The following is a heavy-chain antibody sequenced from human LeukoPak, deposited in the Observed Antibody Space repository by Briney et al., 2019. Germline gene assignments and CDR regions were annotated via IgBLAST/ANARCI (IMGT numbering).Heavy chain of an antibody. J-gene: IGHJ5*02. CDR3: ARAGITMVRGAPNWFDP. Sequence: SVTVSCKASGGTFSSYAISWVRQAPGQGLEWMGGIIPIFGTANYAQKFQGRVTITADESTSTAYMELSSLRSEDTAVYYCARAGITMVRGAPNWFDPWGQGTLVTVSS. V-gene: IGHV1-69*13. CDR2: IIPIFGTA. CDR1: GGTFSSYA. D-gene: IGHD3-10*01.